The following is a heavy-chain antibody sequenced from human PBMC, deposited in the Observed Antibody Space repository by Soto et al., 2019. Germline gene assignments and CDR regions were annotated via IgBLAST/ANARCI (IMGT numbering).Heavy chain of an antibody. V-gene: IGHV1-2*02. Sequence: QAHLVQSGAEVMKPGASVKVSCKASGYTFTGYTFHWVRQAPGQGLEWMAWINSSSSDSSFAPKIQGRVTVTMDAPSSTAYMELTRLRSDDTAVYYCATEMATIKGFFDKWGQGTPVAVSS. D-gene: IGHD2-8*01. J-gene: IGHJ4*02. CDR1: GYTFTGYT. CDR3: ATEMATIKGFFDK. CDR2: INSSSSDS.